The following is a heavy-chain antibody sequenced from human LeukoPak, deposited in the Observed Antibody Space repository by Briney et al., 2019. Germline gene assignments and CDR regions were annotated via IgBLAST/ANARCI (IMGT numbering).Heavy chain of an antibody. D-gene: IGHD6-13*01. CDR1: SGSISSYY. CDR2: IYHSGST. J-gene: IGHJ4*02. CDR3: ARDRPGGSSLDY. Sequence: SETLSLTCTVSSGSISSYYWSWIRQPPGKGLEWIGYIYHSGSTNYNPSLKSRVVISVDTSKNQFSLKLSSVTAADTAVYYCARDRPGGSSLDYWGQGTLVTVSS. V-gene: IGHV4-59*01.